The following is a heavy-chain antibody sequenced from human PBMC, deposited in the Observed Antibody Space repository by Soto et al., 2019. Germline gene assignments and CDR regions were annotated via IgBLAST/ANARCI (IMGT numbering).Heavy chain of an antibody. CDR2: VSSDGSKK. J-gene: IGHJ4*02. D-gene: IGHD6-19*01. V-gene: IGHV3-30*03. Sequence: GGSLRLSCVASGFTFSNYVMHWVRQAPGKGLEWVAVVSSDGSKKYYVDSVKGRFTISRDNSKNTLFLQMDSLTGEDTAVYFCATDGPGKQSLVGYYFDYWGQGTSVTVSS. CDR3: ATDGPGKQSLVGYYFDY. CDR1: GFTFSNYV.